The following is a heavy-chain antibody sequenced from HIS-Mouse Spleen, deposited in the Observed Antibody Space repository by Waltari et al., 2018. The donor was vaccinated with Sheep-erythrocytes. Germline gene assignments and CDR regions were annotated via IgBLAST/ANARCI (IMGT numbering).Heavy chain of an antibody. V-gene: IGHV4-34*01. J-gene: IGHJ3*02. CDR2: LNQSGRT. CDR1: GGSFSGYY. D-gene: IGHD6-19*01. Sequence: QVQLQQWGAGLLKPSETLSLTCAVYGGSFSGYYWSWIRQPPGKGLEWIGELNQSGRTNYTPSLQSRVTISVDTSKNQFSLKLSSVTAADTAVYYCALSVDLAGAFDIWGQGT. CDR3: ALSVDLAGAFDI.